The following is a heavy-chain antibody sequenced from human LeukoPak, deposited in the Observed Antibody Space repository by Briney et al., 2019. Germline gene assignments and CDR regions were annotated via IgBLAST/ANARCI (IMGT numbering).Heavy chain of an antibody. D-gene: IGHD5-12*01. J-gene: IGHJ4*02. Sequence: ASVKVSCKASGYTFTSYYMHWVRQAPGQGLEWMGIINPSGGSTSYAQKFQGRVTMTRDTSTSTVYMELSSLRSEDTAVYYCARPPGGYGGYEGGFDYWGQGTLVTVSS. CDR3: ARPPGGYGGYEGGFDY. CDR1: GYTFTSYY. V-gene: IGHV1-46*01. CDR2: INPSGGST.